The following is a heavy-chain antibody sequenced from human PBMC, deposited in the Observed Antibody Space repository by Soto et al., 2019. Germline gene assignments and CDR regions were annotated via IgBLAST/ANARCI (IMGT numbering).Heavy chain of an antibody. CDR1: GFTFSSYA. CDR3: ARLYGMDV. CDR2: ISYDGSNK. J-gene: IGHJ6*02. V-gene: IGHV3-30-3*01. Sequence: QVQLVESGGGVVQPGRSLRLSCAASGFTFSSYAMHWVRQAPGKGLEWVAVISYDGSNKYYADSVKGRFTISRDNSKNTLYLQMNSLRAEDTAVYYCARLYGMDVWGQGTTVTVSS.